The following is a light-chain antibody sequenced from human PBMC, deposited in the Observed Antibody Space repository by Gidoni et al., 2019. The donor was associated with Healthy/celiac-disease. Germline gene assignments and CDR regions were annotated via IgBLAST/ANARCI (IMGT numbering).Light chain of an antibody. CDR2: GAS. J-gene: IGKJ1*01. CDR1: QSVSSN. Sequence: ATLSCRATQSVSSNLAWYQHKPGQAPRLLIFGASTRATGIPARFSGSGSGTEFTLTVSSLQSEDFAVYYCQQYHNWPRTFGQGTKVEIK. V-gene: IGKV3-15*01. CDR3: QQYHNWPRT.